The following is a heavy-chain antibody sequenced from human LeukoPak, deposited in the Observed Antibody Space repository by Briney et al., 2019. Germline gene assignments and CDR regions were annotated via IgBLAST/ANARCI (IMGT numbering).Heavy chain of an antibody. CDR3: ARAADYYDFWSGYYTAEYFQH. CDR1: GYTFTSYD. J-gene: IGHJ1*01. V-gene: IGHV1-8*01. D-gene: IGHD3-3*01. Sequence: ASVKDSCKASGYTFTSYDINWVRQDTGQGLEWMGWMNPNSGNTGYAQKFQGRVTMTRNTSISTAYMELSSLRSEDAAAYYCARAADYYDFWSGYYTAEYFQHWGQGTLVTVSS. CDR2: MNPNSGNT.